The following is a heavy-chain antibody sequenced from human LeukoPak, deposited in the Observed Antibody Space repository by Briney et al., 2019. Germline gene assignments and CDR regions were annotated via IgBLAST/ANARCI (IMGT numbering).Heavy chain of an antibody. CDR1: GDSVTSSY. V-gene: IGHV4-59*08. J-gene: IGHJ4*02. CDR2: VSSDGTT. Sequence: SETLSLTCSVSGDSVTSSYWNWIRQPPGKGLEWIGYVSSDGTTSYNPSLRSRLLMSVDTAKNDISLILTSVTGADTAIYYCARLDCLVEGCYNHWGRGTLVTVSS. CDR3: ARLDCLVEGCYNH. D-gene: IGHD2-15*01.